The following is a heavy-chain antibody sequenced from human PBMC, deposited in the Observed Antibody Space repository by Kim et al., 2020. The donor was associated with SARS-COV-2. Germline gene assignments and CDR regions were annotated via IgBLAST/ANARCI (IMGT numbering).Heavy chain of an antibody. Sequence: ASVKVSCKASGYTFTGYYMHWVRQAPGQGLEWMGWINPNSGGTNYAQKFQGRVTMTRDTSISTAYMELSRLRSDDTAVYYCARDFRQWLDLDYYYGMDVWGQGTTVTVSS. CDR1: GYTFTGYY. V-gene: IGHV1-2*02. CDR3: ARDFRQWLDLDYYYGMDV. CDR2: INPNSGGT. J-gene: IGHJ6*02. D-gene: IGHD6-19*01.